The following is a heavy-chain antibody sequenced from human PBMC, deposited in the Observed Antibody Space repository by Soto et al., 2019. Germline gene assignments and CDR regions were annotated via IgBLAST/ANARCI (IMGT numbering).Heavy chain of an antibody. D-gene: IGHD2-21*01. CDR2: IHYSGTS. J-gene: IGHJ5*02. CDR3: ARHWIAGSSIP. Sequence: KPSETLSLTCSVSGDSIGSSSQYWGWIRQPPGKGLEWIGSIHYSGTSYYNPSLKSRVTIFVDTSKNQLSLKLSSVTAADTAVYYCARHWIAGSSIPWGQGTLVTVSS. CDR1: GDSIGSSSQY. V-gene: IGHV4-39*01.